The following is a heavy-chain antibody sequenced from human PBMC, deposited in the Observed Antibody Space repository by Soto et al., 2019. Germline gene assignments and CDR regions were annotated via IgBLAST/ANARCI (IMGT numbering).Heavy chain of an antibody. V-gene: IGHV1-18*01. CDR3: ARMGRGTNIDSYYSAGV. CDR1: GYTFSSHG. Sequence: QVQLVQSGAEVKKPGASVKVSCKASGYTFSSHGITWLRQAPGQGLEWMGWISASNGDTNSPQRPQGRGTVTTHASPTTSQPARRRLRSDGTAVYYCARMGRGTNIDSYYSAGVWGKGTTVTVPS. J-gene: IGHJ6*03. CDR2: ISASNGDT. D-gene: IGHD3-10*01.